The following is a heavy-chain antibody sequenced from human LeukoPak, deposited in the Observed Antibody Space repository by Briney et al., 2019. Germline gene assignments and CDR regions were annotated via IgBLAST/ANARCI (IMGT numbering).Heavy chain of an antibody. D-gene: IGHD2-15*01. CDR2: ISYDGSNK. Sequence: GGSLRLSCAASGFTLSSYGMHWVRQAPGKGLEWVAVISYDGSNKYYTDSVKGRFTISRDNSKNTLYLQMNSLRAEDTAVYYCAKDRRLGYCSGGSCYLDYWGQGTLVTVSS. CDR1: GFTLSSYG. V-gene: IGHV3-30*18. CDR3: AKDRRLGYCSGGSCYLDY. J-gene: IGHJ4*02.